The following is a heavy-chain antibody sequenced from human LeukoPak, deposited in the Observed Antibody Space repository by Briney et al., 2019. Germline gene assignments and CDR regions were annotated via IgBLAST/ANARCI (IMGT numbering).Heavy chain of an antibody. V-gene: IGHV1-69*06. Sequence: SVKVSCKASGGTFSSYAISWVRQAPGQGLEWMGGIIPIFGTTNYAQRFQGRVTITADKPASTAYMELSSLRSEDTAVYYCARGAGYCSAGSCYSWFDPWGQGTLVTVSS. J-gene: IGHJ5*02. CDR3: ARGAGYCSAGSCYSWFDP. CDR2: IIPIFGTT. D-gene: IGHD2-15*01. CDR1: GGTFSSYA.